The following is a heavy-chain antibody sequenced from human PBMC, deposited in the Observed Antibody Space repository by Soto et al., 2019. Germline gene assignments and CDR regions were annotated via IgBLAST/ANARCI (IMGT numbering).Heavy chain of an antibody. CDR3: ARLKSTVTYYYYYGMDV. D-gene: IGHD4-17*01. CDR1: GFSVNSNY. J-gene: IGHJ6*02. CDR2: IYDDGTT. Sequence: EVQLVEPGGGLIQPGGSLRLSCAASGFSVNSNYMNWVRQAPGKGLEWVSLIYDDGTTYYADSVQGRFTVSRDNSKNTWYLQMNSLRAEDTAVYYCARLKSTVTYYYYYGMDVWGQGTTVTVSS. V-gene: IGHV3-53*01.